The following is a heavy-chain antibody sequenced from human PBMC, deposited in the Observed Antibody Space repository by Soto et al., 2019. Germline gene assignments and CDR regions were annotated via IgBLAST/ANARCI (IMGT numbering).Heavy chain of an antibody. CDR1: GYTFPGYY. D-gene: IGHD3-22*01. Sequence: ASVKVSCKASGYTFPGYYMHWVRQAPGQGLEWMGWINPNSGGTNYAQKFQGRVTMTRDTSISTAYMELSRLRSDDTAVYYCASEYSSGYYRSLNFDYWGQGTLVTVS. V-gene: IGHV1-2*02. CDR2: INPNSGGT. J-gene: IGHJ4*02. CDR3: ASEYSSGYYRSLNFDY.